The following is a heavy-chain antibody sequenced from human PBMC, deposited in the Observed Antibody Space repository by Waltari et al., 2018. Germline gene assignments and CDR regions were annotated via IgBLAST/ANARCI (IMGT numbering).Heavy chain of an antibody. CDR2: IYYSGST. J-gene: IGHJ4*02. CDR3: ARGTAANGAHSDDY. CDR1: GGSISSYY. V-gene: IGHV4-59*01. D-gene: IGHD1-26*01. Sequence: QVQLQESGPGLVKPSETLSLTCTVSGGSISSYYWSWIQQPPGKGLEWIGYIYYSGSTSYTPCLKSGVTISVDTSKNLFSLKLSSVIAADTAVYYCARGTAANGAHSDDYWGQGTLVTVAS.